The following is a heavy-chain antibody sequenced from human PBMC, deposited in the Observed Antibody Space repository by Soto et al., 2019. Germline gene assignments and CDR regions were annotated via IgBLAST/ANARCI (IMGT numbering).Heavy chain of an antibody. J-gene: IGHJ4*02. CDR3: AKDYGSGWTMGDF. D-gene: IGHD6-19*01. CDR1: GFTFSSYG. V-gene: IGHV3-30*18. Sequence: QVQLVESGGGVVQPGRSLRLSCAASGFTFSSYGMHWVRQAPGKGLEWLAVISYVGSNKYYADSVKGRFTISRDNSKNTLYLQVNSLRAEDTAMYYCAKDYGSGWTMGDFWGQGTLVTVSS. CDR2: ISYVGSNK.